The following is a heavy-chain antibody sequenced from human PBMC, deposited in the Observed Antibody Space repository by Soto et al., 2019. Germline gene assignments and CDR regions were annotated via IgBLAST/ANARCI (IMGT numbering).Heavy chain of an antibody. CDR3: ARDPSNYDILTGYPYYFDY. D-gene: IGHD3-9*01. V-gene: IGHV3-23*01. J-gene: IGHJ4*02. CDR1: GFTFSSYA. Sequence: SGGSLRLSCAAPGFTFSSYAMSWVRQAPGKGLEWVSGLSGSGGSTYYADSVKGRFTISRDNSKNTLYLQMNSLRAEDTAVYYWARDPSNYDILTGYPYYFDYWGQGTLVTVSS. CDR2: LSGSGGST.